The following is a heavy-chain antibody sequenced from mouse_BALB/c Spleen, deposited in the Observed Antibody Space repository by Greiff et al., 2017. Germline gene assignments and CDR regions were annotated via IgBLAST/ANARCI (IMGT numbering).Heavy chain of an antibody. J-gene: IGHJ4*01. V-gene: IGHV5-17*02. CDR3: ARHYYGSSYAMDY. Sequence: EVMLVESGGGLVQPGGSRKLSCAASGFTFSSFGMHWVRQAPEKGLEWVAYISSGSSTIYYADTVKGRFTISRDNPKNTLFLQMTSLRSEDTAMYYCARHYYGSSYAMDYWGQGTSVTVSS. D-gene: IGHD1-1*01. CDR2: ISSGSSTI. CDR1: GFTFSSFG.